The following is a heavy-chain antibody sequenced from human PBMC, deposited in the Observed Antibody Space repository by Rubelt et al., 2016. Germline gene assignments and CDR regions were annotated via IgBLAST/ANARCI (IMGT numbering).Heavy chain of an antibody. CDR3: ARMTTVTPFDY. D-gene: IGHD4-11*01. CDR1: GGTFSTYD. V-gene: IGHV1-69*09. Sequence: QVQLVQSGAEVKKPGSSVKVSCKASGGTFSTYDISWLRQAPGQGLEWMGRIIPILVIAKYAQKFQGRGAITADTSTSTAYMEVSSLRSEDTAVYYCARMTTVTPFDYWGQGTLVTVSS. J-gene: IGHJ4*02. CDR2: IIPILVIA.